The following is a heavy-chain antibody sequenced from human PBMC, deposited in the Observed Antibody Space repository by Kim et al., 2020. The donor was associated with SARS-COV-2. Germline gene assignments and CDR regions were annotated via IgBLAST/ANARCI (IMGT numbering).Heavy chain of an antibody. Sequence: GGSLRLSCAASGFTFSSYDMHWVRQATGKGLEWVSAIGTAGDTYSPGSVKGRFTSSRENAKNSLYLQMNSLRAGDTAVYYCARAVTPSYYYGMDVWGQGTTVTVSS. CDR1: GFTFSSYD. D-gene: IGHD2-15*01. CDR3: ARAVTPSYYYGMDV. J-gene: IGHJ6*02. CDR2: IGTAGDT. V-gene: IGHV3-13*01.